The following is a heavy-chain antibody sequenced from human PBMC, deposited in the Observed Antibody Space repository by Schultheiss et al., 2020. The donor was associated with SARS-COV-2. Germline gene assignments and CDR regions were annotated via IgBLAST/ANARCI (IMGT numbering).Heavy chain of an antibody. V-gene: IGHV4-34*01. D-gene: IGHD3-3*01. CDR1: GGSFSGYY. Sequence: SETLSLTCAVYGGSFSGYYWSWIRQPPGKGLEWIGYIYHSGSTYYNPSLRSRVTISVDTSKNQFSLKLSSVTAADTAVYYCARVSGDFWSGYYVGWGQGTLVTVSS. J-gene: IGHJ4*02. CDR2: IYHSGST. CDR3: ARVSGDFWSGYYVG.